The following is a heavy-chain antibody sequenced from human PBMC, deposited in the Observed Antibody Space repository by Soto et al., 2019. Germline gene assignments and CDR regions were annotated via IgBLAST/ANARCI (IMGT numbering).Heavy chain of an antibody. CDR1: GFTFSSYS. Sequence: GGSLRLSCAASGFTFSSYSMNWVRQAPGKGLEWVSGISGSGGSTYYADSVKGRFTISRDNSKNTLYLQMNSLRAEDTAVYYCARVHSSSLDYWGQGTLVTVSS. J-gene: IGHJ4*02. CDR2: ISGSGGST. D-gene: IGHD6-13*01. V-gene: IGHV3-23*01. CDR3: ARVHSSSLDY.